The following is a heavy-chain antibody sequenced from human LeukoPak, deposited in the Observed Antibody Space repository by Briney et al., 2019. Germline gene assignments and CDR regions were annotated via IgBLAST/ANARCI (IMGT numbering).Heavy chain of an antibody. CDR1: GYTFTSYA. CDR3: AREFSRTYYDFWSGYPDY. D-gene: IGHD3-3*01. CDR2: INAGNGNT. Sequence: GASVKVSCKASGYTFTSYAMHWVRQAPGQRLEWMGWINAGNGNTKYSQKFQGRVTITRDTSASTAYMELSSLRSEDTAVYYCAREFSRTYYDFWSGYPDYWGQGTLVTVSS. V-gene: IGHV1-3*01. J-gene: IGHJ4*02.